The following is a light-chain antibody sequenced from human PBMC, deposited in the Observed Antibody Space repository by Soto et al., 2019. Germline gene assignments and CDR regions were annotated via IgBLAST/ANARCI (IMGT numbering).Light chain of an antibody. CDR3: QQYNSHSRT. V-gene: IGKV1-5*01. Sequence: DIQVTQSPSTLSASVGDRVTITCRASQSITTWLAWYQQKPGKAPKLLIYDASSLESGVPSRFSGSGSGTEFTLTISSLQPDDFATYYCQQYNSHSRTFGQGTKVEI. CDR1: QSITTW. J-gene: IGKJ1*01. CDR2: DAS.